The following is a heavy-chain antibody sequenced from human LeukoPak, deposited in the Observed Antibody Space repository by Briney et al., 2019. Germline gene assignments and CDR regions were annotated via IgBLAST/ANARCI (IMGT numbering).Heavy chain of an antibody. V-gene: IGHV4-59*11. CDR1: GGSISSHY. Sequence: PSETLSLTCTVSGGSISSHYWSWIRQSPGKGLEWIGYIYYSGSTNYNPSLKSRVTISVDTSKNQFSLKLSSVTAADTAVYYCARGEMATIEDAFDIRGQGTMVTVSS. CDR3: ARGEMATIEDAFDI. CDR2: IYYSGST. D-gene: IGHD5-24*01. J-gene: IGHJ3*02.